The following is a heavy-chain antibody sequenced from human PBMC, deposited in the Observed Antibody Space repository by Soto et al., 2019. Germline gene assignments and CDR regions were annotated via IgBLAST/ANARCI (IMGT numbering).Heavy chain of an antibody. Sequence: VQLLESGGGLVQPGGSLRLSCAASGFTFRNYAMSWVRQAPWKALEWVSSINIVGGNTNYADAVRGRFTMSRDDSKNTVFLQMNSLRAEDTAIYYCTKNYYLDSWGQGTLVTVSS. CDR1: GFTFRNYA. CDR3: TKNYYLDS. V-gene: IGHV3-23*01. J-gene: IGHJ4*02. CDR2: INIVGGNT.